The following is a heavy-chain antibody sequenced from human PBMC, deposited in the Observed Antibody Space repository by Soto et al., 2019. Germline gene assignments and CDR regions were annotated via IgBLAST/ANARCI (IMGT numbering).Heavy chain of an antibody. CDR3: ATSVNSAMAFDY. V-gene: IGHV1-46*01. CDR2: INPNGGIT. Sequence: ASVKVSCKASGCTFTHYYIHWVRQAPGQGLEWMGIINPNGGITTYAQKFRAGFSMTRDTSTSTVYLELSSLRSEDSAVYYCATSVNSAMAFDYWGQGTLVTVSS. CDR1: GCTFTHYY. J-gene: IGHJ4*02. D-gene: IGHD5-18*01.